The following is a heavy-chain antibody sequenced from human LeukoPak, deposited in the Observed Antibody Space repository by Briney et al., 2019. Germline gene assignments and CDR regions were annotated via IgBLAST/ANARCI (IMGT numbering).Heavy chain of an antibody. CDR3: TSWHYGDRIDY. CDR1: GLAFHTYS. V-gene: IGHV3-30-3*01. J-gene: IGHJ4*02. D-gene: IGHD4-17*01. Sequence: GWSLRLSFPASGLAFHTYSFPGFGQVPAKGLKWVAVISYDGTNKYYADSVKGRFTISRDNSKNTLYLQMNSLRPEDTAVYYCTSWHYGDRIDYWGQGTLVTVSS. CDR2: ISYDGTNK.